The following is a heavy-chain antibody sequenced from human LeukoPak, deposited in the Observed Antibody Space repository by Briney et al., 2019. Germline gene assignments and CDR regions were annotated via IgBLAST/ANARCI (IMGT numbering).Heavy chain of an antibody. J-gene: IGHJ4*02. CDR2: IYYSGST. V-gene: IGHV4-59*08. D-gene: IGHD5-18*01. Sequence: SETLSLTCTVSGGSISSYFWSWIRQPPGKGLEWIGYIYYSGSTNYNPSLKSRLTISVDTSKNQFSLKLNSVTAAHPAVYYRAKHADTALVNRHFDYCGQGTLVTVSS. CDR1: GGSISSYF. CDR3: AKHADTALVNRHFDY.